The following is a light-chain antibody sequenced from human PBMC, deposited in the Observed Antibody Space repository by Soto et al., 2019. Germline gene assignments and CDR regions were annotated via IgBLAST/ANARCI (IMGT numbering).Light chain of an antibody. Sequence: DIVMTQSPDSLAVSLGERATFKCKSSHSILYTSDNNNYLGWYQVKPGQPPRLLIYWASNRQPGVPDRFSGSESGTDFTLTITSLQAEDVAVYYCQQYYNTPYTFGQGTKLEIK. CDR1: HSILYTSDNNNY. J-gene: IGKJ2*01. V-gene: IGKV4-1*01. CDR3: QQYYNTPYT. CDR2: WAS.